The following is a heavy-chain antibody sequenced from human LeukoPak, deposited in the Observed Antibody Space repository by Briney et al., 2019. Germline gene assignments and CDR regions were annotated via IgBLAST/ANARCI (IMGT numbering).Heavy chain of an antibody. Sequence: RPSETLSLTCSGSGDSVRNKNYYWGWIRQFPGKNLEYIGTIYYSGTSYYSPSLKSRVTISVDTSKNQFSLKFISVTAADTAVYYCARFAYGLGSPRNYYIDVWGKGTTVTISS. J-gene: IGHJ6*03. CDR3: ARFAYGLGSPRNYYIDV. CDR1: GDSVRNKNYY. D-gene: IGHD3-10*01. CDR2: IYYSGTS. V-gene: IGHV4-39*01.